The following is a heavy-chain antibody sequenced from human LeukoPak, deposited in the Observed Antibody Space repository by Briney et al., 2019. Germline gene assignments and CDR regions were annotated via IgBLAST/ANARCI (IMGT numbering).Heavy chain of an antibody. Sequence: SETLSLNCTVSGGSISSSSYYWGWIRQPPGKGLEWIGSIYYSGSTYYNPSLKSRVTISVDTSKNQFSLKLSSVTAADTAVYYCARGVGANSYSYYYMDVWGKGTTVTVSS. CDR3: ARGVGANSYSYYYMDV. D-gene: IGHD1-26*01. CDR2: IYYSGST. V-gene: IGHV4-39*07. J-gene: IGHJ6*03. CDR1: GGSISSSSYY.